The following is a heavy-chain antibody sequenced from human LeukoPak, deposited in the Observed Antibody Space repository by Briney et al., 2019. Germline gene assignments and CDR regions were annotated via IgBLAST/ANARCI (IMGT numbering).Heavy chain of an antibody. CDR2: IYTSRST. V-gene: IGHV4-4*09. J-gene: IGHJ5*02. CDR3: ARLVATQYQLLLGWFDP. D-gene: IGHD2-2*01. CDR1: GGSISSYY. Sequence: SETLSLTCTVSGGSISSYYWSWIRQPPGKGLEWIGYIYTSRSTNYNPSLKSRVTISVDTSKNQFSLKLSSVTAADTAVYYCARLVATQYQLLLGWFDPWGQGTLVTVSS.